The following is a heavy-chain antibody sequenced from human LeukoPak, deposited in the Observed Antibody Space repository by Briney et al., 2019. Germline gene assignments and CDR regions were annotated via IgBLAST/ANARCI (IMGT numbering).Heavy chain of an antibody. J-gene: IGHJ4*02. V-gene: IGHV1-18*01. CDR1: GGTLRNFG. D-gene: IGHD5-18*01. Sequence: SVKVSCKASGGTLRNFGISWVRQAPGQGLEWMGWISAYNGNTNYAQKLQGRVTMTTDTSTSTAYMELRSLRSDDTAVYYCARRGYSYGTYYFDYWGQGTLVTVSS. CDR2: ISAYNGNT. CDR3: ARRGYSYGTYYFDY.